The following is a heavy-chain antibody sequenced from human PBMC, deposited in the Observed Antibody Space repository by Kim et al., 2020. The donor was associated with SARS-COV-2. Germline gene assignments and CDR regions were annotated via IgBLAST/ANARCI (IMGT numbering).Heavy chain of an antibody. Sequence: GGSLRLSCAASGFTFSSYSMNWVRQAPGKGLEWVSSISSSSSYIYYADSVKGRFTISRDNAKNSLYLQMNSLRAEDTAVYYCARDSAYDSSGYYYNAFDIWGRGTMVTVSS. CDR1: GFTFSSYS. J-gene: IGHJ3*02. CDR2: ISSSSSYI. V-gene: IGHV3-21*01. D-gene: IGHD3-22*01. CDR3: ARDSAYDSSGYYYNAFDI.